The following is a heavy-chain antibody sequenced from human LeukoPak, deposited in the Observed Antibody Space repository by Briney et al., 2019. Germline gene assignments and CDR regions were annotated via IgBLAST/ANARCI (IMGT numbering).Heavy chain of an antibody. CDR3: ARGDYGGNLDY. Sequence: SETLSLTCAVYGGSFSGYYWSWIRQPPGKGLEWIGEINHSGSTNYNPSLKSRVTISVDTSRNQFSLKLSSVTAADTAVYYCARGDYGGNLDYWGQGTLVTVSS. J-gene: IGHJ4*02. D-gene: IGHD4-23*01. V-gene: IGHV4-34*01. CDR2: INHSGST. CDR1: GGSFSGYY.